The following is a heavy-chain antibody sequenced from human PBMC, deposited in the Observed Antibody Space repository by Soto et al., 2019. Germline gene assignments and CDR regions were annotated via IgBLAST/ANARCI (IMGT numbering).Heavy chain of an antibody. CDR1: GYTFTSYG. D-gene: IGHD6-6*01. CDR2: ISAYNGNT. Sequence: ASVKVSCKASGYTFTSYGISWVRQAPGQGLEWMGWISAYNGNTNYAQKLQGRVTMTTDTSTSTAYMELRSLRSDDTAVYYCASGLPGIVAREYYYYYYGMDVWGQGTTVTVSS. J-gene: IGHJ6*02. V-gene: IGHV1-18*01. CDR3: ASGLPGIVAREYYYYYYGMDV.